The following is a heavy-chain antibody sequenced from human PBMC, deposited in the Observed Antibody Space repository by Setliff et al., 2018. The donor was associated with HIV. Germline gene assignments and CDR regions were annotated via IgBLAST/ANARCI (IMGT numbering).Heavy chain of an antibody. CDR3: ARVPYRSAWFSGGHDAFDI. V-gene: IGHV1-69*13. Sequence: ASVKVSCKASGGTFSSYAISWVRQAPGQGIEWMGGIIPIFGTANYAQKFQGRVTITADESTSTAYMELSSLRSEDTAVYYCARVPYRSAWFSGGHDAFDIWGQGTMVTVSS. CDR1: GGTFSSYA. D-gene: IGHD6-19*01. J-gene: IGHJ3*02. CDR2: IIPIFGTA.